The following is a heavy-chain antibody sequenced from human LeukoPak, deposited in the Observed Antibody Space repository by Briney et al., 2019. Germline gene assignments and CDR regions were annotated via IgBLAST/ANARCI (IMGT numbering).Heavy chain of an antibody. V-gene: IGHV3-73*01. CDR3: TRRGPYCSSTSCYSYYYYMDV. CDR2: IRSKANSYAT. D-gene: IGHD2-2*01. Sequence: PGGSLKLSCAASGFTFSGSAMHWVRQASGKGLGWVGRIRSKANSYATAYAASVKGRFTISRDDSKNTAYLQMNSLKTEDTAVYYCTRRGPYCSSTSCYSYYYYMDVWGKGTTVTVSS. CDR1: GFTFSGSA. J-gene: IGHJ6*03.